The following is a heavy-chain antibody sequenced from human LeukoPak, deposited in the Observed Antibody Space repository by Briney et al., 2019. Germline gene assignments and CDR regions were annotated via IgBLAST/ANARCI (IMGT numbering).Heavy chain of an antibody. CDR3: ARLYYDFWSGSQS. CDR1: GFTFSIYW. CDR2: TNSDGSST. J-gene: IGHJ4*02. V-gene: IGHV3-74*01. D-gene: IGHD3-3*01. Sequence: GGSLRLSCAASGFTFSIYWMHWVRQAPGKGLVWVSRTNSDGSSTSYADSVKGRFTISRDNAKNTLYLQMNSLRAEDTAVYYCARLYYDFWSGSQSWGQGTLVTVSS.